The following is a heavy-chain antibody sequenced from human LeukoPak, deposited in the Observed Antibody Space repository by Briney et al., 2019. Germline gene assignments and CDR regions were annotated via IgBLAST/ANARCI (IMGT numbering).Heavy chain of an antibody. J-gene: IGHJ4*02. D-gene: IGHD3-10*01. CDR2: IYYSGRT. V-gene: IGHV4-59*08. CDR1: GGSISSYY. CDR3: ARLEDGSGSLYFDH. Sequence: SETLSLTCTVSGGSISSYYWSWIRQPPGKGLEWIGYIYYSGRTSYSPSLKSRVTISVDTSKNQFSLKLNSVTAADTAIYYCARLEDGSGSLYFDHWGQGTLVTVSS.